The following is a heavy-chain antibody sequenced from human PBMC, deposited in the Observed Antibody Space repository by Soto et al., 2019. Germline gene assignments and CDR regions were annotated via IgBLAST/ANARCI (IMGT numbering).Heavy chain of an antibody. CDR1: GGSISSSNW. V-gene: IGHV4-4*02. CDR2: IYHSGST. Sequence: SETLSLTCAVSGGSISSSNWWSWVRQPPGKGLEWIGEIYHSGSTNYNPSLKSRVTISVDKSKNQFSLKLSSVTAADTAVYYCARKEFIVGATTPTPSFDYWGQGTLVTVSS. D-gene: IGHD1-26*01. CDR3: ARKEFIVGATTPTPSFDY. J-gene: IGHJ4*02.